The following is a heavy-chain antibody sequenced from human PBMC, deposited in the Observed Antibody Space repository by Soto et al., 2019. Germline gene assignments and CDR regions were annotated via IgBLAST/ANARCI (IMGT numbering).Heavy chain of an antibody. J-gene: IGHJ3*02. Sequence: EVQLLESGGGLVQPGGSLRLSCAASEFTFSNYVMNWVRQAPGKGLAWVSTISYSVDKTYYADSVKGRFTISGDNSKNTLSLQMNSLRAEDAAVYYCASRDITAHTNWGAFDIWGQGTMVTVSS. V-gene: IGHV3-23*01. CDR1: EFTFSNYV. D-gene: IGHD1-20*01. CDR2: ISYSVDKT. CDR3: ASRDITAHTNWGAFDI.